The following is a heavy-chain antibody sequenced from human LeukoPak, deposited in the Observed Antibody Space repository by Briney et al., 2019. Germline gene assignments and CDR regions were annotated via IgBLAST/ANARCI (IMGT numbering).Heavy chain of an antibody. Sequence: SETLSLTCTVSGGSISSSSYYWGWIRQPPGKGLEWIGRIYYSGSTYYNPSLKSRVTISVDTSKNQFSLKLSSVTAADTAVYYCAIYYYDSSGYRREFDYWGQGTLVTVSS. V-gene: IGHV4-39*07. D-gene: IGHD3-22*01. CDR3: AIYYYDSSGYRREFDY. CDR1: GGSISSSSYY. CDR2: IYYSGST. J-gene: IGHJ4*02.